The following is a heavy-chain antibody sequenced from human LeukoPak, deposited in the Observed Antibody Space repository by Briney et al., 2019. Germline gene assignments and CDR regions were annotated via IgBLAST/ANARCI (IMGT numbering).Heavy chain of an antibody. CDR1: GFTSSVYG. J-gene: IGHJ4*02. CDR2: LSGSGGST. V-gene: IGHV3-23*01. D-gene: IGHD1-1*01. Sequence: LTGRSLRLSCSASGFTSSVYGMGSVRAAPGRGGGWASGLSGSGGSTYYADSVKGRFTISRDNAQASLYLQMIRLRADDTAAYYCARVSGRLERQSDLDYWGQGTLVIVSS. CDR3: ARVSGRLERQSDLDY.